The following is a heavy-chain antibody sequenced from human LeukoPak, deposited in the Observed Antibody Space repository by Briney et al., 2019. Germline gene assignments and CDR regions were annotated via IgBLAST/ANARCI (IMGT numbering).Heavy chain of an antibody. CDR3: AKDIGRAVAYYYGMDV. CDR2: ISWNSGSI. D-gene: IGHD6-19*01. Sequence: PGGSLRLSCAASGFTFDDYAMHWVRQAPGKGLEWVSGISWNSGSIGYADSVKGRFTISRDNAKNSLYLQMNSLRAEDTALYYCAKDIGRAVAYYYGMDVWGQGTAVTVSS. J-gene: IGHJ6*02. V-gene: IGHV3-9*01. CDR1: GFTFDDYA.